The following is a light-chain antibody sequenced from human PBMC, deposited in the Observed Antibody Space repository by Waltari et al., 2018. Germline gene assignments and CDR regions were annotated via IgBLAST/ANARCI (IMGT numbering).Light chain of an antibody. CDR1: SSNIGSTV. CDR3: AAWDDKLGGRWE. J-gene: IGLJ2*01. CDR2: RND. Sequence: QSVLTQPPSASGTHGQSVTISCSGRSSNIGSTVFNWYQQVPGTTPQPLIYRNDKRPAGVPDRFSGSKSGNSASLAISGLRSEDEADYYCAAWDDKLGGRWEFGGGTKLTVL. V-gene: IGLV1-47*01.